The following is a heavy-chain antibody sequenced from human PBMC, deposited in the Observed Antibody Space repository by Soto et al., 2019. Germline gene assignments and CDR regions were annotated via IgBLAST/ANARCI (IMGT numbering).Heavy chain of an antibody. Sequence: QVQLVQSGAEVKRPGSSVKVSCKASGDTFNFYSINWVRQAPGVGREWMGRVNPIVSMSNYAQKFQGRVTITADKSKSTAYMELSSLRSEDTAIYYCASSYGSGYRAFDYWGQGALVTVSS. CDR2: VNPIVSMS. CDR1: GDTFNFYS. V-gene: IGHV1-69*02. J-gene: IGHJ4*02. D-gene: IGHD3-10*01. CDR3: ASSYGSGYRAFDY.